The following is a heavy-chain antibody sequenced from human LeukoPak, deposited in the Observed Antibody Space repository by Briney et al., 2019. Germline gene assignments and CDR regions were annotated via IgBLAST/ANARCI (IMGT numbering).Heavy chain of an antibody. D-gene: IGHD4-17*01. V-gene: IGHV3-53*01. Sequence: GGSLRLSCAVSGYIVSGMYMGWVRQAPGKGLEYVSVIYSGGSTYYIDSVKGRFTISRDNSKNTLYFQMNSLRVEDTAVYYCVTPGPTVTGGFEYWGQGTLVTVSS. CDR3: VTPGPTVTGGFEY. CDR1: GYIVSGMY. J-gene: IGHJ4*02. CDR2: IYSGGST.